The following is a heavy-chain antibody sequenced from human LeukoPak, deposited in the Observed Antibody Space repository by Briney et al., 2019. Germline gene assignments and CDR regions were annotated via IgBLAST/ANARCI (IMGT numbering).Heavy chain of an antibody. CDR3: ARVSIAAAGTGDYYYGMDV. D-gene: IGHD6-13*01. Sequence: SETLSLTCTVSGASISSYYWSWIRQPPGKGLEWIGYIYYSGSTNYNPSLKSRVTISVDTSKNQFSLKLSSVTAADTAVYYCARVSIAAAGTGDYYYGMDVWGQGTTVTVSS. CDR1: GASISSYY. J-gene: IGHJ6*02. V-gene: IGHV4-59*08. CDR2: IYYSGST.